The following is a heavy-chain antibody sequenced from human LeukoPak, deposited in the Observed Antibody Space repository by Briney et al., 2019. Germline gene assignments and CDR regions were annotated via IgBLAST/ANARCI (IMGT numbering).Heavy chain of an antibody. J-gene: IGHJ3*02. V-gene: IGHV4-39*02. CDR3: ARDFYGSGSYNAFDI. Sequence: KPSETLSLTCTVSGGSISSSAYHWGWIRQPPGKGLEWIGSIYHSGSTYYNPSPKSRVTISVDTSKNQFSLKLSSVTAADTAVYYCARDFYGSGSYNAFDIWGQGTMVTVSS. CDR1: GGSISSSAYH. D-gene: IGHD3-10*01. CDR2: IYHSGST.